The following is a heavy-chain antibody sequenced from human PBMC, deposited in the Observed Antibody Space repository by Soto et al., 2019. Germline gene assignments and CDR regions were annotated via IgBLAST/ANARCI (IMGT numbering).Heavy chain of an antibody. CDR1: GFTVSSNY. CDR3: ASSSKGSGSSNWFDP. Sequence: EVQLVESGGGLIQPGGSLRLSCAASGFTVSSNYMSWVRQAPGKGLEWVSVIYSGGSTYYADSVKGRFTISRDNSKNTLYLQMNSLRAEDTAVYSCASSSKGSGSSNWFDPWGQGTLVTVSS. J-gene: IGHJ5*02. V-gene: IGHV3-53*01. CDR2: IYSGGST. D-gene: IGHD3-10*01.